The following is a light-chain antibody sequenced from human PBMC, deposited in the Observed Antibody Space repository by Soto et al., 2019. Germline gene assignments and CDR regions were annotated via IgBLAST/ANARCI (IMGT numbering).Light chain of an antibody. CDR3: QQTFSTPRT. J-gene: IGKJ1*01. CDR1: QNVRSY. Sequence: DTQMTQSPSSLAASVGDRLSITCRASQNVRSYVNWYQQKPGKAPNLIIYETSTLESGVPSRFSGDGYGTDFTLSISSLQPEDFAIYYCQQTFSTPRTFGQGTKV. V-gene: IGKV1-39*01. CDR2: ETS.